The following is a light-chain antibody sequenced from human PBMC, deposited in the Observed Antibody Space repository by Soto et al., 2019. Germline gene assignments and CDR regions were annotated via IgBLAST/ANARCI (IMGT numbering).Light chain of an antibody. CDR1: QSVSHNY. J-gene: IGKJ1*01. CDR3: QQYGSSGT. V-gene: IGKV3-20*01. Sequence: IRVTRSPGTMSLSPGERAALACRASQSVSHNYLAWYQQKPGQAPRLLIYGASNRATGIPDRFSGSGSGTDFTLTISRLEPEDFAVYYCQQYGSSGTFGQGTKVDIK. CDR2: GAS.